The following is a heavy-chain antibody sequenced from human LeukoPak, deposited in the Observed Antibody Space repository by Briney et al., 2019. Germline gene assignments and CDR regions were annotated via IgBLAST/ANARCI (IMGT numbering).Heavy chain of an antibody. CDR2: ISYDGSNK. J-gene: IGHJ4*02. CDR3: AKVLTRNGATTSDY. CDR1: GFTFSSYG. D-gene: IGHD1-26*01. V-gene: IGHV3-30*18. Sequence: HPGGSLRLSCAASGFTFSSYGMHWVRQAPGKGLEWVAVISYDGSNKYYADSVKGRFTISRDNSKNTLYLQMNSLRAEDTAVYYCAKVLTRNGATTSDYWGQGTLVTVSS.